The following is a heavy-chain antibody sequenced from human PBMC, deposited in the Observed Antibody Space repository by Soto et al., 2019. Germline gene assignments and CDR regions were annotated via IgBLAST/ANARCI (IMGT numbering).Heavy chain of an antibody. J-gene: IGHJ4*02. CDR3: ARAGPARLFDY. V-gene: IGHV5-51*01. D-gene: IGHD2-2*01. CDR1: GYSFTSFW. Sequence: PGESLKISCKGSGYSFTSFWIGWVRQMPGKGLEWMGTIFPGDSDTRYRPSFQGQVTMSADKSINTAYLQWSSLKASDTAMYYCARAGPARLFDYWGQGTLVTVSS. CDR2: IFPGDSDT.